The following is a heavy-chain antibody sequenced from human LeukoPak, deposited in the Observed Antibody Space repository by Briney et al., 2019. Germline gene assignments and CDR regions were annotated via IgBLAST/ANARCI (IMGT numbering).Heavy chain of an antibody. Sequence: ASETLSLTRAVSGYSISSGYYWGWIRQPPGKGLEWIGSIYHSGSTYYNPSLKSRVTISVDASKNQFSLKLSSVTAADTAVYYCARVRHYYGSGSYSGWFDPWGQGTLVTVSS. CDR3: ARVRHYYGSGSYSGWFDP. CDR2: IYHSGST. D-gene: IGHD3-10*01. J-gene: IGHJ5*02. CDR1: GYSISSGYY. V-gene: IGHV4-38-2*01.